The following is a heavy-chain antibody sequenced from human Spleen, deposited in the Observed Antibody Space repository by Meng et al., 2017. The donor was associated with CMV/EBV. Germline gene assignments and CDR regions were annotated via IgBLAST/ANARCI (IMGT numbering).Heavy chain of an antibody. CDR3: AREYIPARAAGY. Sequence: GESLKISCAASAFTFSTSWMSWVRQAPGKGLQWVGNIKEDGSENNYLDSVKGRFTISRDNAKNSVYLQMNNLRVEDTAVYYCAREYIPARAAGYWGQGTLVTVSS. V-gene: IGHV3-7*01. CDR2: IKEDGSEN. CDR1: AFTFSTSW. J-gene: IGHJ4*02. D-gene: IGHD6-6*01.